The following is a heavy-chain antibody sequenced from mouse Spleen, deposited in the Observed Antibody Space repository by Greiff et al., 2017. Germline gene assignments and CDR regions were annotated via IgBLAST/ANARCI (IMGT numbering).Heavy chain of an antibody. D-gene: IGHD2-1*01. V-gene: IGHV1-61*01. CDR2: IYPSDSET. CDR1: GYTFTSYW. Sequence: QVQLQQPGAELVRPGSSVKLSCKASGYTFTSYWMDWVKQRPGQGLEWIGNIYPSDSETHYNQKFKDKATLTVDKSSSTAYMQLSSLTSEDSAVYYCARGDYGNYSAYWGQGTLVTVSA. J-gene: IGHJ3*01. CDR3: ARGDYGNYSAY.